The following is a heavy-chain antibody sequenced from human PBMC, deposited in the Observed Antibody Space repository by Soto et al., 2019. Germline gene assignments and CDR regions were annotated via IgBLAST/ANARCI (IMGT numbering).Heavy chain of an antibody. CDR1: GFTFSNYG. CDR2: IGSIRTTI. D-gene: IGHD2-8*01. V-gene: IGHV3-48*01. Sequence: EVRLVQSGGGLAQPGGSLRLSCAASGFTFSNYGMNWVRQAPGKGLEWVSYIGSIRTTINYADSVKGRFTISRDNAQNSLYLRMNGLRVENPAVYYCERGGVARPDYWGQGTLVIVTS. CDR3: ERGGVARPDY. J-gene: IGHJ4*02.